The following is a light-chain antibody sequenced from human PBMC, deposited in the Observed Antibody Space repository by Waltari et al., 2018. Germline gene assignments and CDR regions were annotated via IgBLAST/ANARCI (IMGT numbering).Light chain of an antibody. J-gene: IGKJ2*01. V-gene: IGKV1-5*01. CDR3: QQYNSYT. Sequence: DIQMTQSPSTLSASVGDRVTITCRASQSISSWLAWYQLRPGKAPKLRIYDASSLESGVPSRFSGSGSGTEFTLTISSLQPDDFATYYCQQYNSYTFGQGTKLEIK. CDR2: DAS. CDR1: QSISSW.